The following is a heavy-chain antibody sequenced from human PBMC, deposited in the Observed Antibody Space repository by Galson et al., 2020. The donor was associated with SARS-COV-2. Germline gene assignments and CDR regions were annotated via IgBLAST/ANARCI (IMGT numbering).Heavy chain of an antibody. CDR1: GFTVSSNY. D-gene: IGHD5-12*01. V-gene: IGHV3-53*01. Sequence: QLGESLKISCAASGFTVSSNYMSWVRQAPGKGLEWVSVIYSGGSTYYADSVKGRFTISRDNSKNTLYLQMNSLRAEDTAVYYCARSKWLRGAFDIWGQGTMVTVSS. CDR3: ARSKWLRGAFDI. CDR2: IYSGGST. J-gene: IGHJ3*02.